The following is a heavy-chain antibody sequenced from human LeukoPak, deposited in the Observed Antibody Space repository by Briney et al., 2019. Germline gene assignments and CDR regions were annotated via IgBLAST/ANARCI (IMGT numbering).Heavy chain of an antibody. CDR3: ARRRYDYVWGSYRYYFDY. V-gene: IGHV4-59*12. J-gene: IGHJ4*02. CDR1: GGSISSYY. D-gene: IGHD3-16*02. Sequence: SETLSLTCTVSGGSISSYYWSWIRQPPGKGLEWIGYIYYSGTTNYNPSLKSRVTISVDTSKNQFSLKLSSVTAADTAVYYCARRRYDYVWGSYRYYFDYWGQGTLVTVSS. CDR2: IYYSGTT.